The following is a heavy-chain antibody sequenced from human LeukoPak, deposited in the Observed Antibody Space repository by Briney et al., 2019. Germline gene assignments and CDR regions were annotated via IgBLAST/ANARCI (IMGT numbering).Heavy chain of an antibody. J-gene: IGHJ4*02. V-gene: IGHV4-61*02. CDR2: IYSSGST. D-gene: IGHD3-3*01. CDR3: ARESAYDFWSGYYPDY. CDR1: GVSISSGSYY. Sequence: SETLSLTCTVSGVSISSGSYYWSWIRQPAGKGLEWIVRIYSSGSTNYNPSLKSRVTISVDTSKNQFSLKLSSVTAADTAVYYCARESAYDFWSGYYPDYWGQGTLVTVSS.